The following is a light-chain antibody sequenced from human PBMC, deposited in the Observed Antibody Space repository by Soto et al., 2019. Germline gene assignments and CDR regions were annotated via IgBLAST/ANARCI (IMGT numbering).Light chain of an antibody. CDR2: GSS. CDR3: QQYGSSPIT. Sequence: EIVLTQSPGTLSLSPEERATLSCRASQTISSSYLAWYQQKPGQAPRLLIYGSSSRATGIPDRFSGSGSGADFTLTISRLEPEDFAVYYCQQYGSSPITFGQGTRLEIK. CDR1: QTISSSY. V-gene: IGKV3-20*01. J-gene: IGKJ5*01.